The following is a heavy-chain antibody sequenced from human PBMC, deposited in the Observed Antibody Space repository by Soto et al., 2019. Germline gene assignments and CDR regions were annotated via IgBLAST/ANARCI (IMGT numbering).Heavy chain of an antibody. CDR3: AKVITTDISYWYGMDV. V-gene: IGHV3-23*01. CDR2: ISGSGTS. Sequence: GGSLRLSCAASGFTFSSYPMVWVRQAPGKGLESISSISGSGTSYYADSVKGRFTISRDNSENTLYLQMNSLGAEDTAVYYCAKVITTDISYWYGMDVWGQGTTVTVS. D-gene: IGHD1-26*01. J-gene: IGHJ6*02. CDR1: GFTFSSYP.